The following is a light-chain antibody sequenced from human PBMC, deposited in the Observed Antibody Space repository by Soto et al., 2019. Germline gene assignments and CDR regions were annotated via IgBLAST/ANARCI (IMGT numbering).Light chain of an antibody. CDR1: QSVSSSY. J-gene: IGKJ2*01. Sequence: ELVLTQSPGTLSLSPGERATLSCRTSQSVSSSYLAWYQQKPGQAPRLLIYGPSTRATGIPERFSGSGSGTDFTLTISRLEPEDFAVYYCQHYGTSPTYTFGQGTKLEIK. CDR3: QHYGTSPTYT. V-gene: IGKV3-20*01. CDR2: GPS.